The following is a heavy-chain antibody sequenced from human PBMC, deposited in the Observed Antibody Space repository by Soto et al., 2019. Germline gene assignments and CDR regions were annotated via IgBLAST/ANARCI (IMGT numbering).Heavy chain of an antibody. CDR1: GYSFSSRW. J-gene: IGHJ4*02. CDR2: IFPGDSDT. V-gene: IGHV5-51*01. CDR3: ASGISCGEYYFDN. D-gene: IGHD5-18*01. Sequence: GESLKISCMGSGYSFSSRWIAWVRQKPGKGLECMGIIFPGDSDTSYRPSFEGQVTISADESINTAYLQWSSLKASDTAMYFCASGISCGEYYFDNWGQGTQVTVSS.